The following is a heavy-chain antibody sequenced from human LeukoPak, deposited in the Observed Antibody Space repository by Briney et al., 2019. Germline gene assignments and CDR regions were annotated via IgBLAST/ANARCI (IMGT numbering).Heavy chain of an antibody. V-gene: IGHV3-23*01. CDR3: AKDWEGVIEDYYGMDV. CDR2: IRGSGGST. J-gene: IGHJ6*02. D-gene: IGHD1-26*01. CDR1: GFTFSSYA. Sequence: PGGSLRLSCAASGFTFSSYAMSWVRQAPGKGLEWVSGIRGSGGSTYYADSVKGRFTISRDNSKNTLYLQMNSLRAEDTAVYYCAKDWEGVIEDYYGMDVWGQGTTVTVSS.